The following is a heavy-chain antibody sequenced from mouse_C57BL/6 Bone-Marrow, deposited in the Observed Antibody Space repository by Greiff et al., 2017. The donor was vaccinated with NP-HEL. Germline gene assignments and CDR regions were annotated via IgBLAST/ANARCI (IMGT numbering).Heavy chain of an antibody. V-gene: IGHV1-81*01. J-gene: IGHJ2*01. CDR3: ARSAYYDYDYFDY. Sequence: VQLQESGAELARPGASVKLSCKASGYTFTSYGISWVQQRTGQGLEWIGEIYPRSGTTYYNEKFKGKATLTADKSSSTAYMELRSLTSEDSAVYFCARSAYYDYDYFDYWGQGTTLTVSS. CDR1: GYTFTSYG. D-gene: IGHD2-4*01. CDR2: IYPRSGTT.